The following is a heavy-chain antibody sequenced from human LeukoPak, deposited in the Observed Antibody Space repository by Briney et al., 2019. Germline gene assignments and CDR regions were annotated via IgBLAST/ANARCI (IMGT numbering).Heavy chain of an antibody. D-gene: IGHD3-16*01. CDR2: INWNGGST. V-gene: IGHV3-20*04. CDR3: ARVWDYYYYMDV. Sequence: PGGSLRLSCAASGFTFDDYGMSWVRQAPGKGLEWVSGINWNGGSTGYADSVKGRFTISRDNAKNSLYLQMNSLRAEDTAVYYCARVWDYYYYMDVWGKGTTVTVSS. CDR1: GFTFDDYG. J-gene: IGHJ6*03.